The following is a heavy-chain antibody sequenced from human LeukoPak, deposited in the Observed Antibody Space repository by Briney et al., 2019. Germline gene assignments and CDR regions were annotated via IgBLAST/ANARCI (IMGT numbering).Heavy chain of an antibody. V-gene: IGHV4-59*01. CDR1: GGSISSYY. CDR2: IYYSGST. J-gene: IGHJ3*02. CDR3: ARDIGTSGRKEDAFDI. D-gene: IGHD2-15*01. Sequence: PSETLSLTCTVSGGSISSYYWSWIRQPPGKGLEWIGYIYYSGSTNYNPSLKSRVTISVDTSKNQFSLKLSSVTAADTAVYYCARDIGTSGRKEDAFDIWGQGTMVTVSS.